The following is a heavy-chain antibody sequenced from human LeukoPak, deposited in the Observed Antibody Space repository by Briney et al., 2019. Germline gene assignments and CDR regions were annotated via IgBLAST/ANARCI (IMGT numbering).Heavy chain of an antibody. V-gene: IGHV3-21*01. J-gene: IGHJ6*02. D-gene: IGHD6-19*01. CDR2: ISSSSSYI. CDR1: GFTFSSYS. CDR3: ARDALYSSGWLNYYYYGMDV. Sequence: GGSLRLSCAASGFTFSSYSMNWVRQAPGKGLEWVSSISSSSSYIYYADSVKGRFTISRDNAKNSLYLQMNSLRAEDTAVYYCARDALYSSGWLNYYYYGMDVWGQGTTVTVSS.